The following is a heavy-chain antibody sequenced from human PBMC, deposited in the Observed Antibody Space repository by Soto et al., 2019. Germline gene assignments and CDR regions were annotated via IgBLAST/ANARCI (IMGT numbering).Heavy chain of an antibody. CDR2: IRHDGSND. Sequence: QLHLVESGGGVVQPGASVRLSCEASGFTFSAFGMHWVRQAPGKGLEWVAGIRHDGSNDYYSDFAKGRLTIYRDNSRDTLYRQINSLRADDSAVYCCASVNTVRSWDYDGMDIWGQGTTVTVSS. CDR1: GFTFSAFG. CDR3: ASVNTVRSWDYDGMDI. D-gene: IGHD3-10*01. V-gene: IGHV3-33*03. J-gene: IGHJ6*02.